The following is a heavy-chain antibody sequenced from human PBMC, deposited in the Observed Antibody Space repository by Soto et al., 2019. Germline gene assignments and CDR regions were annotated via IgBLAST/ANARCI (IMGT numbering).Heavy chain of an antibody. J-gene: IGHJ1*01. CDR1: GFTFSSYS. Sequence: GASVKVSCAASGFTFSSYSMNWVRQAPGKGLEWVSSISSSSSYIYYADSVKGRFTISRDNAKNSLYLQMNSLRAEDTAVYYCARGHSGSYSSYFQHWGQGTLVTVSS. CDR3: ARGHSGSYSSYFQH. V-gene: IGHV3-21*01. D-gene: IGHD1-26*01. CDR2: ISSSSSYI.